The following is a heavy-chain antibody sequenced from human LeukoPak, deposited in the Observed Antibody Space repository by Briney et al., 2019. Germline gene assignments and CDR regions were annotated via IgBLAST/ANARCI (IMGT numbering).Heavy chain of an antibody. CDR3: ATLATYYYDSSGYPLDY. CDR1: GGTFSSYA. V-gene: IGHV1-69*04. D-gene: IGHD3-22*01. J-gene: IGHJ4*02. CDR2: IIPILGIA. Sequence: SVKVSCKASGGTFSSYAISWVRQAPGQGLEWMGRIIPILGIANYAQKFQGRVTITADKSTSTADMELSSLRSEDTAVYYCATLATYYYDSSGYPLDYWGQGTLVTVSS.